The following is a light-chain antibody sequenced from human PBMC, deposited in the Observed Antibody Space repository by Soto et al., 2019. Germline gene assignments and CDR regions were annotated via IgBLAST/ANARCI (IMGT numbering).Light chain of an antibody. J-gene: IGLJ1*01. Sequence: QSALTQPRSVSGSPGQSVTISCTGTSSDVDDYNYVSWFQQHPGKAPKLMIYDVSERPSGVPDRFSGSKSGNTASLTISGLQAEDEADYYCCSSGGSPTYVFGTGTKAPS. V-gene: IGLV2-11*01. CDR3: CSSGGSPTYV. CDR1: SSDVDDYNY. CDR2: DVS.